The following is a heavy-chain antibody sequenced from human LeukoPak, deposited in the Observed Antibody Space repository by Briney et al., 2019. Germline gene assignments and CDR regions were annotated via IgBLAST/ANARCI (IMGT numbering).Heavy chain of an antibody. J-gene: IGHJ6*03. D-gene: IGHD3-3*01. CDR1: GFSFSDYG. V-gene: IGHV3-30*02. Sequence: GGSLRLSCEASGFSFSDYGMHWVRQAPGKGLEWVAFIRYNGDNKYYADSVKGRFTVSRDNSQSTLYLQMNSLRVEDTAVYYCAKRVVIRSTNYFYYYIHVWGKGTTVTVSS. CDR3: AKRVVIRSTNYFYYYIHV. CDR2: IRYNGDNK.